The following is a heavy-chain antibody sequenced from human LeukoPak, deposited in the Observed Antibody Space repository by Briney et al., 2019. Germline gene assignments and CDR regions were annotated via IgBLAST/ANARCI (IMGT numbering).Heavy chain of an antibody. Sequence: ASVKVSCKASGYTFTSYYMHWVRQAPGQGLEWMGWINPNSGGTNYAQKFQGRVTMTRDTSISTAYMELSRLRSDDTAVYYCARVWDGYNYFDYWGQGTLVTVSS. CDR2: INPNSGGT. CDR3: ARVWDGYNYFDY. CDR1: GYTFTSYY. D-gene: IGHD5-24*01. V-gene: IGHV1-2*02. J-gene: IGHJ4*02.